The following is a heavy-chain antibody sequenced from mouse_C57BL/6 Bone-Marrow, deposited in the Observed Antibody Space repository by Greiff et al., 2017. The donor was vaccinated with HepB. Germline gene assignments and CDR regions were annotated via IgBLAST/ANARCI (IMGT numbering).Heavy chain of an antibody. CDR2: IYPGDGDT. CDR1: GYAFSSSW. CDR3: TRRNFFDY. J-gene: IGHJ2*01. V-gene: IGHV1-82*01. Sequence: VQLQQSGAELVKPGASVKISCKASGYAFSSSWMNWVKQRPGKGLEWIGRIYPGDGDTNYNGKFKGKATLTADKSSSTAYMQLSSLTSEDSAVYFCTRRNFFDYWGQGTTLTVSS.